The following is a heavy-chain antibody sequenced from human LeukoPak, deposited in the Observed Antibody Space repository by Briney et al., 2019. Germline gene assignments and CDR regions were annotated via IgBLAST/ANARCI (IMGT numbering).Heavy chain of an antibody. Sequence: PGGSLRLSCAASGFTFSSYAMSWVRQAPGKGLEWFSAISGSGGSTYYADSVKGRFTISRDNSKNTLYLQMNSLRAEDTAVYYCAKGRSYYDILTGSKPPYFDYWGQGTLVTVSS. CDR2: ISGSGGST. D-gene: IGHD3-9*01. J-gene: IGHJ4*02. CDR3: AKGRSYYDILTGSKPPYFDY. CDR1: GFTFSSYA. V-gene: IGHV3-23*01.